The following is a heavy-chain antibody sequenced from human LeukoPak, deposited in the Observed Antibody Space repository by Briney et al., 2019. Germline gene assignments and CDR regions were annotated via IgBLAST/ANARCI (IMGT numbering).Heavy chain of an antibody. CDR2: IRYDGSNK. V-gene: IGHV3-30*02. Sequence: GGSLRLSCAASGFTFSGYGMHWVRQAAGKGLEWVAFIRYDGSNKYYADSVKGRFTISRDNSMNTLYLQMNSLRPEDTAVYYCARRPEDCSGNSCYTAPDYWGQGTLVTVSS. D-gene: IGHD2-15*01. CDR3: ARRPEDCSGNSCYTAPDY. J-gene: IGHJ4*02. CDR1: GFTFSGYG.